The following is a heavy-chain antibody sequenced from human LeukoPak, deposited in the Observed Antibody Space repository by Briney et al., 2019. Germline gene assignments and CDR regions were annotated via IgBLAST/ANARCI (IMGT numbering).Heavy chain of an antibody. CDR3: AKGLSRKLAGDYQLPTTAFDI. J-gene: IGHJ3*02. CDR2: ISGSGVNT. V-gene: IGHV3-23*01. CDR1: GITFNNYA. D-gene: IGHD2-2*01. Sequence: QPGGSLRLSCAASGITFNNYAMSWVRQAPGKGLEWVSTISGSGVNTYYADSVKGRFTISRDNSKNTLYLQMNSLRAEDTAVYYCAKGLSRKLAGDYQLPTTAFDIWGQGTMVTVSS.